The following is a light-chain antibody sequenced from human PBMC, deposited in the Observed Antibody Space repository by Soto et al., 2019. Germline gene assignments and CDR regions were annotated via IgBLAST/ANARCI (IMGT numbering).Light chain of an antibody. CDR1: QSLSTY. CDR3: QQRDSWPLT. Sequence: VLTQSPATLSLSPGDRATLSCRASQSLSTYLAWYQQKPGQAPRLLIYDASNRATGIPARFSGSGSGTDFTLTISSLEPEDFAVYYCQQRDSWPLTFGGGTKVEIK. CDR2: DAS. V-gene: IGKV3-11*01. J-gene: IGKJ4*01.